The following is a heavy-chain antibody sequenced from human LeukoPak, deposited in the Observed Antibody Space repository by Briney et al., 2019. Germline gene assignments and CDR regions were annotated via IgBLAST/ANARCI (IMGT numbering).Heavy chain of an antibody. CDR2: VYFSGTT. CDR3: ARLSDHGWPDY. CDR1: GGSINSPGYY. J-gene: IGHJ4*02. Sequence: SETLSLTCNVSGGSINSPGYYWTWIRQSPEKGLEWIGNVYFSGTTVYNPSLRRRVTILLDTSKNQFSLMVTSVTAADTAVYFCARLSDHGWPDYWGQGTLVTVSS. D-gene: IGHD6-19*01. V-gene: IGHV4-31*02.